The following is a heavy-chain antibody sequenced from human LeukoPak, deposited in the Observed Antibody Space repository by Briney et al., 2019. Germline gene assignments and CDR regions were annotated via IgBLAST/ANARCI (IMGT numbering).Heavy chain of an antibody. Sequence: PGRSLRLSYAASGFTFSSYGMHWVRRAPGKGREGVAVIWYDGSEKYYADSAKGRFTISRDNSRNTLYLQMNSLRAEDKAVYYCAKDQTAFDIAAAGSLIGYWGQGTLVTVSS. CDR3: AKDQTAFDIAAAGSLIGY. V-gene: IGHV3-33*06. D-gene: IGHD6-13*01. CDR2: IWYDGSEK. CDR1: GFTFSSYG. J-gene: IGHJ4*02.